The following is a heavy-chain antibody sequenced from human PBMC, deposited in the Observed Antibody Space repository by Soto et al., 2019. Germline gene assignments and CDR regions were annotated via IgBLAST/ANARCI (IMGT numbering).Heavy chain of an antibody. V-gene: IGHV3-48*02. D-gene: IGHD3-3*01. CDR2: ITDSSDTV. CDR3: ARDFGHGYYLDY. CDR1: GFSFSNYN. Sequence: GGSLRLSCVASGFSFSNYNMNWVRQAPGKGLEWVSYITDSSDTVHYADSVRGRFTISRDNAESSLYLQMNSLRDEDTAVYFCARDFGHGYYLDYWGRGALVTVS. J-gene: IGHJ4*02.